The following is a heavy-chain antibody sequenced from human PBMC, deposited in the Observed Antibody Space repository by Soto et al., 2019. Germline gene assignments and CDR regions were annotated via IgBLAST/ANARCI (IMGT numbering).Heavy chain of an antibody. D-gene: IGHD3-22*01. CDR1: GFTFSKYS. J-gene: IGHJ4*02. V-gene: IGHV3-21*06. CDR3: ARDYLHTYDSSGYLDY. Sequence: EVQLVESGGGLVRPGGSLRLSCAVSGFTFSKYSMNWVRQAPGKGLEWVSHISTTSSYIKYADSVKGRFTISRDNAKNSLFLLLNSLRVEDSAVYYCARDYLHTYDSSGYLDYWGQGALVTVSS. CDR2: ISTTSSYI.